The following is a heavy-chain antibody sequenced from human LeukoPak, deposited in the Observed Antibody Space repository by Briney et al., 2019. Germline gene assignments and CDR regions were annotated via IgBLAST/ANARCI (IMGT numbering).Heavy chain of an antibody. CDR2: IIPIFGTA. Sequence: SVKVSCKASGGTFSSYAISWVRQAPGQALEWMGGIIPIFGTANYAQKFQRRVTITADKSTSTAYMELSSLRSEDTAVYYCASGGYDYSNAFGYFDYWGQGTLVTVSS. J-gene: IGHJ4*02. CDR3: ASGGYDYSNAFGYFDY. D-gene: IGHD4-11*01. CDR1: GGTFSSYA. V-gene: IGHV1-69*06.